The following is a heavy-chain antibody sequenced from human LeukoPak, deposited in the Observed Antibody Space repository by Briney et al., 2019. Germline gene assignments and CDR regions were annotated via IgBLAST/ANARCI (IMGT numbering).Heavy chain of an antibody. CDR3: AKGDSPEMATIPCFDY. Sequence: GGSLRLSCAASGFTFSSYAMSWVRQAPGKGLEWVSAISGSGGSTYYADSVKGRFTISRDNSKNTLYLQMNSLRAEDTAVYYCAKGDSPEMATIPCFDYWGQGTLVTVSS. CDR1: GFTFSSYA. V-gene: IGHV3-23*01. J-gene: IGHJ4*02. CDR2: ISGSGGST. D-gene: IGHD5-24*01.